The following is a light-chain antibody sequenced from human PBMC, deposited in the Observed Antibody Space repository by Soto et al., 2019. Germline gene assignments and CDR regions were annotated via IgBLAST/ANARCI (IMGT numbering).Light chain of an antibody. CDR3: QAWDSSTAV. CDR2: QDN. CDR1: KLGNKY. Sequence: SYELTQPPSVSVSPGQTASITCSGDKLGNKYASWYQQKPGQSPVLVIYQDNKRPSGIPERFSGSNSGDTATLTISGTQAMDEADYYCQAWDSSTAVFGGGTQLTVL. J-gene: IGLJ3*02. V-gene: IGLV3-1*01.